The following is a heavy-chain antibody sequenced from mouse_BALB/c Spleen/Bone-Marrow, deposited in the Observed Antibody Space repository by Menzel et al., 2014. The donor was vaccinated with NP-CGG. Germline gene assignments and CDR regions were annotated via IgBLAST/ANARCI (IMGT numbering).Heavy chain of an antibody. J-gene: IGHJ2*01. CDR2: INPSSGYT. CDR3: ARRYDGYVFFDY. D-gene: IGHD2-3*01. Sequence: VQRVESGAELARPGASVKMSCRASGYTFTTYTIHWVRQRPGQGLEWIGYINPSSGYTNYIQKFKDKATLTADKSSSTAYMQLSSLTSEDSAVYYCARRYDGYVFFDYWGQGTTLTVSS. V-gene: IGHV1-4*01. CDR1: GYTFTTYT.